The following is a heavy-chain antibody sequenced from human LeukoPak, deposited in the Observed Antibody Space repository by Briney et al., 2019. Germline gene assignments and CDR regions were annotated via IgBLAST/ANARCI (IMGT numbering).Heavy chain of an antibody. CDR3: AKRGNTISFFDP. V-gene: IGHV3-23*01. J-gene: IGHJ5*02. Sequence: GGSLRLSCAASGFTFSSYAMSWVRQAPGKGLEWVSAISGSGGSTYYADSVKGRFTVSRGNSKNTLYLQMNSLRAEDTAVYYCAKRGNTISFFDPWGQGTLVTVSS. D-gene: IGHD5-24*01. CDR2: ISGSGGST. CDR1: GFTFSSYA.